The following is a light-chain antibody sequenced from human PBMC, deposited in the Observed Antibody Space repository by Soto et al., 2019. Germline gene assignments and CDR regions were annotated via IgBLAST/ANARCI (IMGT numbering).Light chain of an antibody. Sequence: DIQMTQSPSSLSASVGDRVTSTCRASQSISSYLNWYQQKPGKAPKLLIYAASSLQSGVPSRFSGSGSATNFTLTISSLQPEDFATYYCQQSYSTPYTFGQVTKLEIK. J-gene: IGKJ2*01. V-gene: IGKV1-39*01. CDR3: QQSYSTPYT. CDR1: QSISSY. CDR2: AAS.